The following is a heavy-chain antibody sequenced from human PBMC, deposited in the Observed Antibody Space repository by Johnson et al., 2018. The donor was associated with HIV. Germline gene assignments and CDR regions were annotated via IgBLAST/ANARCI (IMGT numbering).Heavy chain of an antibody. CDR3: ARLGLTDAFDI. D-gene: IGHD2-8*01. J-gene: IGHJ3*02. CDR2: ISSNGGKT. CDR1: GFNFSNYA. Sequence: VQLVESGGGLVKPGGSLRLSCAASGFNFSNYAMHWVRKAPGKGLDYVSAISSNGGKTYYANSVQGRFTISRDNSKNTLYLQMNSLRAEDTAVYYCARLGLTDAFDIWGQGTMVTVSP. V-gene: IGHV3-64*01.